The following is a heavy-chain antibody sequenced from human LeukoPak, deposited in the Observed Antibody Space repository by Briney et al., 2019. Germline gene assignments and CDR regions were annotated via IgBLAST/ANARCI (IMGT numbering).Heavy chain of an antibody. CDR3: ARGNWNDKLYFDY. CDR2: IYYSGST. J-gene: IGHJ4*02. V-gene: IGHV4-4*02. D-gene: IGHD1-1*01. CDR1: GGSISSSNW. Sequence: SETLSLTCAVSGGSISSSNWWSWVRQPPGKGLEWIGYIYYSGSTNYNPSLKSRVTISVDTSKNQFSLKLSSVTAADTAVYYCARGNWNDKLYFDYWGQGTLVTVSS.